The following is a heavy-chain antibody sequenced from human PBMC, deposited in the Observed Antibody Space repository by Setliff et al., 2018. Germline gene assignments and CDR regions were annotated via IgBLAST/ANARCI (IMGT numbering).Heavy chain of an antibody. CDR1: GDSFSDYY. D-gene: IGHD2-2*01. J-gene: IGHJ4*02. CDR3: RLAHCSNNCEEALDY. Sequence: PPETLSLTCAVYGDSFSDYYWSWIRQPPGRPLEWIGYIKYDGTTDYNPSLDSRVTMSVDTSKGQFSLKLSSVTAADMAVYYFRLAHCSNNCEEALDYWSQGTLVTVSS. V-gene: IGHV4-59*12. CDR2: IKYDGTT.